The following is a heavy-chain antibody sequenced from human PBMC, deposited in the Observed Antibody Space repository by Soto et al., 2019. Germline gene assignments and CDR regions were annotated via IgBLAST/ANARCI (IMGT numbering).Heavy chain of an antibody. Sequence: PGGSLRLSCAASGFIFSNYAMNWVRQAPGKGLEWVSAISGSGRSPYYPDSVMGRFTISRDNSKNTLYLQLNSLRAEDTAVYYCGKERGYYYYYAMDVWGQGTTVTVSS. CDR2: ISGSGRSP. CDR3: GKERGYYYYYAMDV. CDR1: GFIFSNYA. V-gene: IGHV3-23*01. D-gene: IGHD3-16*01. J-gene: IGHJ6*02.